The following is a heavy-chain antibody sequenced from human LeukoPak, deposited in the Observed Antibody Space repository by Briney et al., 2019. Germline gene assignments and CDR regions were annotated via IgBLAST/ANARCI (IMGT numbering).Heavy chain of an antibody. CDR3: ARVGLLWFGEFPGATDY. D-gene: IGHD3-10*01. J-gene: IGHJ4*02. CDR2: IFYTGTT. V-gene: IGHV4-39*07. Sequence: SETLSLTCTVSGASIIRSSYYWGCVRQPPGKGLEWIGSIFYTGTTSYNPSLKSRVTISVDTSKNQFSLKLSSVTAADTAVYYCARVGLLWFGEFPGATDYWGQGTLVTVSS. CDR1: GASIIRSSYY.